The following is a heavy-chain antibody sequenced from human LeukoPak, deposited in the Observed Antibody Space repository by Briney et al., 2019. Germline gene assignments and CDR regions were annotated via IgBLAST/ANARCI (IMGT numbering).Heavy chain of an antibody. J-gene: IGHJ4*02. D-gene: IGHD3-22*01. V-gene: IGHV1-18*01. CDR3: ARTYFDSSQPRTFDY. Sequence: ASVKVSCKASGYTFTSYGISWVRQAPGQGLERMGWISAYNGNTNYAQKLLGRVTMTTDTSTNIAYMELRSLRSDDTAVYYCARTYFDSSQPRTFDYWGQGTLVTVSS. CDR1: GYTFTSYG. CDR2: ISAYNGNT.